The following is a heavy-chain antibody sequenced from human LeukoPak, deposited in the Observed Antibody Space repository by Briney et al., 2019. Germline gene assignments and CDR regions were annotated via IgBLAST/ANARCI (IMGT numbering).Heavy chain of an antibody. Sequence: GGSLRLSCAASGFTFSTYAMSWVRQAPGKGLEWVSVVSGTGGRTYYADSVKGRFTISRDLSKNTLYLQMNSLRAEDTALYYCARKYSGTNPFDYWGQGTLVTVSS. D-gene: IGHD1-26*01. V-gene: IGHV3-23*01. J-gene: IGHJ4*02. CDR2: VSGTGGRT. CDR3: ARKYSGTNPFDY. CDR1: GFTFSTYA.